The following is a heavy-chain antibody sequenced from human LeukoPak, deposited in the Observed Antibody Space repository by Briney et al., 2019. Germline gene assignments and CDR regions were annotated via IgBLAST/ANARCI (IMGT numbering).Heavy chain of an antibody. D-gene: IGHD3-22*01. J-gene: IGHJ5*02. CDR1: GGTFSSYA. Sequence: ASVKVSCKASGGTFSSYAISWVRQAPGQGLEWMGWINPNSGGTNYAQKFQGRVTMTRDTSISTAYMELSRLRSDDTAVYYCARVRKYYYDSSGYRFDPWGQGTLVTVSS. V-gene: IGHV1-2*02. CDR2: INPNSGGT. CDR3: ARVRKYYYDSSGYRFDP.